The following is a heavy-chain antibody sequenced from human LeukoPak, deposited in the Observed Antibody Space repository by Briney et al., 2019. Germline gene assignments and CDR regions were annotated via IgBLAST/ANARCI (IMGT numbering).Heavy chain of an antibody. D-gene: IGHD4-17*01. V-gene: IGHV3-23*01. CDR1: GITLSNYG. J-gene: IGHJ6*02. CDR3: ARDSDYGDYVDYYGMDV. CDR2: ISGSGGRT. Sequence: PGGSLSLSCAVSGITLSNYGMGWVRQAPGRGLGWVAGISGSGGRTNYADAEKGRFTISRDNAKNTLFLQMNSLRVEDTAVYYCARDSDYGDYVDYYGMDVWGQGTTVTVSS.